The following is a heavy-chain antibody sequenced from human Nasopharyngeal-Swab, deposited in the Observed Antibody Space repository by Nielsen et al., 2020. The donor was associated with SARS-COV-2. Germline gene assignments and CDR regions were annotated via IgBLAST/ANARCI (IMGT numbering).Heavy chain of an antibody. J-gene: IGHJ5*02. CDR3: ARVGYSSSPGGWFDP. D-gene: IGHD6-6*01. CDR1: GFTFSSYW. Sequence: GGSLRLSCAASGFTFSSYWMHWVRQAPGKGPVWVSRINSDGSSTSYADSVKGRFTISRDNAKNTLYLQMNSLRAEDTAVYYCARVGYSSSPGGWFDPWGQGTLVTVSS. V-gene: IGHV3-74*01. CDR2: INSDGSST.